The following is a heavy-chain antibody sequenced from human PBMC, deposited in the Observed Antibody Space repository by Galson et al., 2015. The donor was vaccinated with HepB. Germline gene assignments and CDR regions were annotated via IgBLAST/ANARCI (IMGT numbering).Heavy chain of an antibody. CDR3: ARSGGSGSYNSWFDP. CDR1: GYTFTSYA. D-gene: IGHD3-10*01. Sequence: SCKASGYTFTSYAMHWVRQAPGQRLEWMGWINAGNGNTKYSQKFQGRVTITRDTSASTAYMELSSLRSEDTAVYYCARSGGSGSYNSWFDPWGQGTLVTVSS. V-gene: IGHV1-3*01. CDR2: INAGNGNT. J-gene: IGHJ5*02.